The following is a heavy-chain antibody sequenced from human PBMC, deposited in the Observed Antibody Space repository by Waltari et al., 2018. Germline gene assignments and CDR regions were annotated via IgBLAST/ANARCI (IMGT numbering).Heavy chain of an antibody. Sequence: EVQLVQSGAEVKKPGESLKISCKGSGSSFTSYWIGGVRQMHGKGLEWMGIIYPGDSDTRYSPSFQGQVTISADKSISTAYLQWSSLKASDTAMYYCARPTEHPGGSADAFDIWGQGTMVTVSS. D-gene: IGHD3-16*01. J-gene: IGHJ3*02. CDR3: ARPTEHPGGSADAFDI. V-gene: IGHV5-51*01. CDR1: GSSFTSYW. CDR2: IYPGDSDT.